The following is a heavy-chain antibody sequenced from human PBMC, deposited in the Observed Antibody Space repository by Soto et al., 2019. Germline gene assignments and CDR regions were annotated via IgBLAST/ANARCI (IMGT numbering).Heavy chain of an antibody. J-gene: IGHJ6*04. CDR1: GYTFTSYD. CDR2: LNPNIGNK. CDR3: ARGRAWDDDIVRVPVRYYYGMDV. V-gene: IGHV1-8*01. D-gene: IGHD2-2*01. Sequence: ASVKVSSKASGYTFTSYDINRVRQDTRQGLEWMGWLNPNIGNKGYAQKCQGRVNMTRKTSISTAYMELSSLRSEDTAVYYCARGRAWDDDIVRVPVRYYYGMDVWGKGTTWTVSS.